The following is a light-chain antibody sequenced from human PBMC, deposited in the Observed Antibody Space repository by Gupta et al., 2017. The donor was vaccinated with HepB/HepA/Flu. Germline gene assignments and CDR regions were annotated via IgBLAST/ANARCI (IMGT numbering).Light chain of an antibody. J-gene: IGLJ1*01. Sequence: QSALTPPPSVSGSPGQSVTISCTGTSSDIGSYNCVSWYQQSPGTAPKLIIYEVDNRPSGVPDRFSGSKSGNTASLTISGLQTEDEADYYCSSYTTSSTYVFGSGTKVTVL. CDR1: SSDIGSYNC. CDR3: SSYTTSSTYV. CDR2: EVD. V-gene: IGLV2-18*02.